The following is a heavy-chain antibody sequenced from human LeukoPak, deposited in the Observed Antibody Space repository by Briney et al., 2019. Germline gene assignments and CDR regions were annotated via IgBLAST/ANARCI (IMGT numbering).Heavy chain of an antibody. J-gene: IGHJ2*01. CDR2: INSDGSST. CDR1: GYTISNYW. D-gene: IGHD1-1*01. Sequence: GGTLRLSCAVSGYTISNYWMHWVRQAPGKRLVWVARINSDGSSTTYADSVERRFTISRDNIKSMLHFQMHSLRVDYSAVYVCTRTTTTSVWYFDLWGRGTLVTVSS. CDR3: TRTTTTSVWYFDL. V-gene: IGHV3-74*01.